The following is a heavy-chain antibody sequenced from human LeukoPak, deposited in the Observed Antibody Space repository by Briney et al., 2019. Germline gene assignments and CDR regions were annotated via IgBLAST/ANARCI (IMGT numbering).Heavy chain of an antibody. V-gene: IGHV1-18*01. D-gene: IGHD3-22*01. Sequence: ASVKVSCKASGYTFTSYGISWVRQPPGQGLEWMGWISAYNGNTNYAQKLQGRVTMTTDTSTSTAYMELRSLRSDDTAVYYCARDIGYYDSSGYGYWGQGTLVTVSS. CDR1: GYTFTSYG. CDR3: ARDIGYYDSSGYGY. J-gene: IGHJ4*02. CDR2: ISAYNGNT.